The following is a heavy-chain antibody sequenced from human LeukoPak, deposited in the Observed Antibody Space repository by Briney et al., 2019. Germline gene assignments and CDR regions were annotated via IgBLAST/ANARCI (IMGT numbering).Heavy chain of an antibody. CDR3: AGAHRSSWDGGGETFDY. J-gene: IGHJ4*02. CDR1: GFTFSSYS. D-gene: IGHD6-13*01. Sequence: GGSLRLSCAASGFTFSSYSMNWVRQAPGKGLEWDSSISSSSSYIYYADSVKGRFTISRDNAKNSLYLQMNRLRAEDTAVYYCAGAHRSSWDGGGETFDYWGQGTLVTVSS. CDR2: ISSSSSYI. V-gene: IGHV3-21*01.